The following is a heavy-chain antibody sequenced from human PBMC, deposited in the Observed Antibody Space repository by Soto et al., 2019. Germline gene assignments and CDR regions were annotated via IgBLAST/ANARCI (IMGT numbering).Heavy chain of an antibody. CDR3: ARGGGYSGYGYYYGMDV. J-gene: IGHJ6*02. CDR2: ISSSSSYT. D-gene: IGHD5-12*01. CDR1: GFTFSDYY. V-gene: IGHV3-11*06. Sequence: SLRLSCAASGFTFSDYYMSWIRQAPGKGLEWVSYISSSSSYTNYADSVKGRFTISRDNAKNSLYLQMNSLRAEDTAVYYCARGGGYSGYGYYYGMDVWGQGTTVTVSS.